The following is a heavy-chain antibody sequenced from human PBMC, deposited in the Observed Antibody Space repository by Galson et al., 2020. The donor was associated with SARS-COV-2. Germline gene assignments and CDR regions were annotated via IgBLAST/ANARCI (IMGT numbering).Heavy chain of an antibody. J-gene: IGHJ4*02. Sequence: SGPTLVKPTQTLTLTCTFSGFSLSTSGMSVSWIRQPPGKALEWLALIDWDDDKYYSTSLKTRLTISKDTSKNQVVLTLTNMDPVDTATYYCARILVAAAGTPFDYWGQGTLVTVSS. CDR1: GFSLSTSGMS. CDR3: ARILVAAAGTPFDY. CDR2: IDWDDDK. V-gene: IGHV2-70*01. D-gene: IGHD6-13*01.